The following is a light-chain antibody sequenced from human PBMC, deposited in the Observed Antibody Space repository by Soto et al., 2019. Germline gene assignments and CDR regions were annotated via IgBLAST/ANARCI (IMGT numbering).Light chain of an antibody. CDR3: SSYISSSTRRV. J-gene: IGLJ3*02. CDR2: DVS. V-gene: IGLV2-14*01. CDR1: SSDVGGYNY. Sequence: QSVLTQPASVSGSPGQSITISCTGTSSDVGGYNYVSWYQQHPGKAPKLMIYDVSNRPSGVSNRFSGSKSGNTASLTISGLQAEDEADYYCSSYISSSTRRVFGGGTKLTVL.